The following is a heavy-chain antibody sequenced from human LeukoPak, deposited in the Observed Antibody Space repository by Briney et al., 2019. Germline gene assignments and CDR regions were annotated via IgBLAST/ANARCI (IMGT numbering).Heavy chain of an antibody. J-gene: IGHJ2*01. CDR2: LYHSGTT. D-gene: IGHD2-15*01. Sequence: SETLSLTCTVSGYSIAHGFFWAWIRQPPGGGLEWIGSLYHSGTTYYNTALKSRISTSVDTSKNQFSLKLRLVTAADTAVYYCARVEVPRDINDWYFDLWGRGTLVTVSS. CDR1: GYSIAHGFF. V-gene: IGHV4-38-2*02. CDR3: ARVEVPRDINDWYFDL.